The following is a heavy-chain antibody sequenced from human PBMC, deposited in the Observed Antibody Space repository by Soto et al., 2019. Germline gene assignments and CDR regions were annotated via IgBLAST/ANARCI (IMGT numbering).Heavy chain of an antibody. CDR2: ISFSDGGT. D-gene: IGHD2-15*01. CDR1: GFTFSSYA. CDR3: VKDDRILGRRYFDL. J-gene: IGHJ2*01. V-gene: IGHV3-23*01. Sequence: EEQLLESGGGLIQPGGSLRLACAASGFTFSSYAMTWVRQAPGKGLEWVSSISFSDGGTYYADSVKGRLTISRDNSKNTVLLQMNSLRVEDTAVYYCVKDDRILGRRYFDLWGRGTLVTVSS.